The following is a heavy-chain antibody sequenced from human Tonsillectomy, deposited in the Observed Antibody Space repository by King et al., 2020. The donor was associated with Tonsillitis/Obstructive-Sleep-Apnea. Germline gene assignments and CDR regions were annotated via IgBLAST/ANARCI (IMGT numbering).Heavy chain of an antibody. CDR1: GGSISSYY. J-gene: IGHJ4*02. Sequence: QLQESGPGLVKPSETLSLTCTVSGGSISSYYWSWIRQPPGKGLEWIGYIYYSGXTNYNPSLKSRVTISVDTSKNQFSLKLSSVTAADTAGYYWAMTIXXXXXXXXDYWXXXTLVXVS. V-gene: IGHV4-59*01. CDR3: AMTIXXXXXXXXDY. CDR2: IYYSGXT.